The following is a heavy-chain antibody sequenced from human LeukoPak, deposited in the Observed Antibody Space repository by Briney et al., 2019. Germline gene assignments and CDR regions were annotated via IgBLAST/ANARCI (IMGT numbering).Heavy chain of an antibody. CDR2: IYTSGST. D-gene: IGHD6-19*01. Sequence: PSQTLSLTCTVSGGSISSGNYYWSWIRQPAGKGLEWIGRIYTSGSTIYNPSLKSRVTISLDTSKSQFSLKLSSVTAADTAVYYCARASNIGWYQFDYWGQGMLVTVSS. CDR1: GGSISSGNYY. V-gene: IGHV4-61*02. J-gene: IGHJ4*02. CDR3: ARASNIGWYQFDY.